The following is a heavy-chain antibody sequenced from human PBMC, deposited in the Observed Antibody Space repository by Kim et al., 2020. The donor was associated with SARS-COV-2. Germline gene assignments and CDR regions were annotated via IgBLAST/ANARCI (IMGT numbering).Heavy chain of an antibody. J-gene: IGHJ6*02. Sequence: ASVKVSCKASGYTFTSYYMHWVRQAPGQGLEWMGIINPSGGSTSYAQKFQGRVTMTRDTSTSTVYMELSSLRSEDTAVYYCATLSDAGSGSYYRYYYYGMDVWGQGTTVTVSS. V-gene: IGHV1-46*03. CDR2: INPSGGST. D-gene: IGHD3-10*01. CDR3: ATLSDAGSGSYYRYYYYGMDV. CDR1: GYTFTSYY.